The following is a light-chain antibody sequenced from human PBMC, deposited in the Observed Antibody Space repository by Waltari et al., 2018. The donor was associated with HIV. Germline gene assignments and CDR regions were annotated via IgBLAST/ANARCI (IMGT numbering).Light chain of an antibody. J-gene: IGLJ1*01. CDR1: PTDIRALNS. CDR2: DVN. V-gene: IGLV2-14*03. Sequence: QPPSVSPCLGLSVAISSPERPTDIRALNSVAWYQQHPDRAPTLILFDVNNRPSGISDRFSGSKSGTTASLTISTVRTDDEADYYCASYTVNSTGVFGTGTKLSVL. CDR3: ASYTVNSTGV.